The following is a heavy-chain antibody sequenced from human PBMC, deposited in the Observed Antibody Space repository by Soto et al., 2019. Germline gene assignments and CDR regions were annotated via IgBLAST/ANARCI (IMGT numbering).Heavy chain of an antibody. CDR1: GASISTSTYY. CDR2: IYYTGDT. Sequence: PSETLSLTCSVSGASISTSTYYWAWVRQPPGKGLEWIGYIYYTGDTFYNPSLKSRVTISVDTSIHPFSLTLTSVTAADTAMYYCSRHGAAVLYYYGMDVWGQGTAVTVSS. J-gene: IGHJ6*02. D-gene: IGHD3-16*01. V-gene: IGHV4-39*01. CDR3: SRHGAAVLYYYGMDV.